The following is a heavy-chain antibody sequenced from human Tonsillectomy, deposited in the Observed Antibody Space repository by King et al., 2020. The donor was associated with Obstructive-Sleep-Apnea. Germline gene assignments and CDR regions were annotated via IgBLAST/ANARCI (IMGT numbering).Heavy chain of an antibody. J-gene: IGHJ4*02. V-gene: IGHV3-7*01. D-gene: IGHD3-16*01. Sequence: VQLVESGGGLVQPGGSVRLSCGASGFTFSSYWMTWVRQAPGKGLEGVANIKQDGSVKNYEDSVKGRFTISRDNAKKSVVLQMNSLTAEDTAVYYCAREYWGPDYWGQGTLVTVSS. CDR3: AREYWGPDY. CDR1: GFTFSSYW. CDR2: IKQDGSVK.